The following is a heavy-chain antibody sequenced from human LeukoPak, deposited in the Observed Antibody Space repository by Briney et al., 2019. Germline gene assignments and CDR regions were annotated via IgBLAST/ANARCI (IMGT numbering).Heavy chain of an antibody. CDR3: ARDGPVTMVRGVPLGYFDL. D-gene: IGHD3-10*01. CDR1: GGPISSGGYY. CDR2: IYYSGST. Sequence: SQTLSLTCTVSGGPISSGGYYWSWIRQHPGKGLEWIGYIYYSGSTYYNPSLKSRVTISVDTSKNQFSLKLSSVTAADTAVYYCARDGPVTMVRGVPLGYFDLWGRGTLVTVSS. V-gene: IGHV4-31*03. J-gene: IGHJ2*01.